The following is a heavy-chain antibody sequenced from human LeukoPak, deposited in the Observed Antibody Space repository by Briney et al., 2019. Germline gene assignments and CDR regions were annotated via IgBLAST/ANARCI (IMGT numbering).Heavy chain of an antibody. CDR2: ISSSGGTI. D-gene: IGHD6-13*01. CDR3: AKYSSSWFDY. J-gene: IGHJ4*02. Sequence: GGSLRLSCAASGFTFSSYEMNWVRQAPGKGLEWVSYISSSGGTIYYADSVKGRFTISRDNAKSSLYLQMNGLRAEDTAVYYCAKYSSSWFDYWGQGTLVTVSS. CDR1: GFTFSSYE. V-gene: IGHV3-48*03.